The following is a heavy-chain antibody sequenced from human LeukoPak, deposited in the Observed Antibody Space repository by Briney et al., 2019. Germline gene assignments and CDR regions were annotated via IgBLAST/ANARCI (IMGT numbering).Heavy chain of an antibody. D-gene: IGHD6-13*01. Sequence: PSETLSLTCSVSGYSISSGYSWGWIRQPPGKGLEWIGYIFYSGSTNYNSSLRSRVTISVDTSKNQFSLKLSSVTAADTAVYYCARRFVGDSASWVASDIWGQGTMVTVSS. CDR1: GYSISSGYS. CDR2: IFYSGST. CDR3: ARRFVGDSASWVASDI. V-gene: IGHV4-59*08. J-gene: IGHJ3*02.